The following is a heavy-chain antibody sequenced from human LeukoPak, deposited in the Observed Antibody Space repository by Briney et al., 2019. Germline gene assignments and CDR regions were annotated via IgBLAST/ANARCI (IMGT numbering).Heavy chain of an antibody. CDR3: ARNIWFGESSDAFDI. CDR2: INPNSGGT. J-gene: IGHJ3*02. V-gene: IGHV1-2*02. CDR1: GYTFTGYY. D-gene: IGHD3-10*01. Sequence: GASVTVSFKASGYTFTGYYMHWVRQAPGQGLEWMGWINPNSGGTNYAQKFQGRVTMTRDTSISTAYMELSRLRSDDTAVYYCARNIWFGESSDAFDIWGQGTMVTVSS.